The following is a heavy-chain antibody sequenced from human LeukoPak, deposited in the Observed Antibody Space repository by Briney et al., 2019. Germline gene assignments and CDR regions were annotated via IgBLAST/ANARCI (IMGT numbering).Heavy chain of an antibody. Sequence: SETLSLTCTVSGGSISSSSYYWGWIRQPPGKGLEWIGSIYYSGSTYYNPSLKSRVTISVDTSKNQFSLKLSSVTAADTAVYYCARPVTTTPDDAFGIWGQGTMVTVSS. V-gene: IGHV4-39*01. J-gene: IGHJ3*02. CDR1: GGSISSSSYY. CDR3: ARPVTTTPDDAFGI. CDR2: IYYSGST. D-gene: IGHD4-17*01.